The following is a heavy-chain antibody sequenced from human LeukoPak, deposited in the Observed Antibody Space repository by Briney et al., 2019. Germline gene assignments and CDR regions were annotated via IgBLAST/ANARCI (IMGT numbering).Heavy chain of an antibody. D-gene: IGHD1-26*01. J-gene: IGHJ4*02. V-gene: IGHV4-61*05. CDR3: ARMGQVGARSFDY. CDR2: IYYSGST. Sequence: SETLSLTCTVSGGSISSSSYYWGWIRQPPGKGLEWIGYIYYSGSTNYNPSLKSRVTISVDTSKNQFSLKLSSVTAADTAVYYCARMGQVGARSFDYWGQGTLVTVSS. CDR1: GGSISSSSYY.